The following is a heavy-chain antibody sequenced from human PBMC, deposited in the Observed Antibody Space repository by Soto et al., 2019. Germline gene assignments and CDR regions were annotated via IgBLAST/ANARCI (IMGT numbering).Heavy chain of an antibody. V-gene: IGHV1-24*01. J-gene: IGHJ3*02. Sequence: ASVKVSCKVSGYTLTELSMHWVRQAPGKGLEWMGGFDPEDGETIYAQKFQGRVTTTEDTSTDTAYMELSSLRSEDTAVYYCATFTLGYCSGGSCYPYDAFDIWGQGTMVTVSS. CDR3: ATFTLGYCSGGSCYPYDAFDI. CDR1: GYTLTELS. D-gene: IGHD2-15*01. CDR2: FDPEDGET.